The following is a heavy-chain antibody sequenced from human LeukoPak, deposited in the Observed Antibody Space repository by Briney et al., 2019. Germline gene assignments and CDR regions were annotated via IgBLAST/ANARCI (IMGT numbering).Heavy chain of an antibody. J-gene: IGHJ5*02. V-gene: IGHV1-69*01. CDR1: GGTFSSYA. Sequence: SVKVSCKASGGTFSSYAISWVRQAPGQGLEWMGGIIPIFGTANYAQKFQGRVTITADESTSTAYMVLSSLRSEDTAVYYCARGGVGSGSYNIDNWFDPWGQGTLVTVSS. CDR2: IIPIFGTA. D-gene: IGHD3-10*01. CDR3: ARGGVGSGSYNIDNWFDP.